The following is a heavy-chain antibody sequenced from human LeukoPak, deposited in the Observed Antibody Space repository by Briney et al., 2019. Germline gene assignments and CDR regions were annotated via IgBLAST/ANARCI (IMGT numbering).Heavy chain of an antibody. V-gene: IGHV1-2*02. CDR2: INPNSGGT. D-gene: IGHD6-13*01. CDR3: ARGYPLSTTAAGTYFQH. CDR1: GYTFSGYY. J-gene: IGHJ1*01. Sequence: GASVKVSFKASGYTFSGYYMLWVRQAPGQGLEWMGWINPNSGGTNYAQEFQGRVTMTRDTSISTAYMELSRLRSDDTAVYYCARGYPLSTTAAGTYFQHWGQGTLVTVSS.